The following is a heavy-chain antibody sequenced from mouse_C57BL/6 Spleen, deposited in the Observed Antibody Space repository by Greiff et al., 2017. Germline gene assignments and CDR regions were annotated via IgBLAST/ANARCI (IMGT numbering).Heavy chain of an antibody. D-gene: IGHD2-1*01. CDR3: ASEIYSGFDY. CDR1: GYSFTDYN. J-gene: IGHJ2*01. CDR2: INPNYGTT. V-gene: IGHV1-39*01. Sequence: EVQLQQSGPELVKPGASVKISCKASGYSFTDYNMHWVKQSNGKSLEWIGVINPNYGTTSYNQKFKGKATLTVDQSSSTAYMQLNSLTSEDAAVDYCASEIYSGFDYWGQGTTLTVSS.